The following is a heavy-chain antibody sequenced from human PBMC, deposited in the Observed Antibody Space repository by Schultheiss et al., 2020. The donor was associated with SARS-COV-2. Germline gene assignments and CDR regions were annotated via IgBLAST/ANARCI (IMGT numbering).Heavy chain of an antibody. CDR2: INSDGSST. J-gene: IGHJ3*02. D-gene: IGHD3-3*01. CDR1: GFTFSSYW. V-gene: IGHV3-74*01. Sequence: GESLKISCAASGFTFSSYWMHWVRQAPGKGLVWVSRINSDGSSTSYADSVKGRFTISRDNAKNTLYLQMNSLRAEDTAVYYCARNGVVDAFDIWGQGTMVTVSS. CDR3: ARNGVVDAFDI.